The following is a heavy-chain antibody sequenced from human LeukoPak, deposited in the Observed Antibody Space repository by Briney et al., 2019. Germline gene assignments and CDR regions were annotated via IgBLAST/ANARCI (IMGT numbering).Heavy chain of an antibody. Sequence: GGSLRLSCAASGFTFSSYGMHWVRQAPGKGLEWVAFIRYDGSNKYYADSVKGRFTISRDNSKNTLYLQMNSLRAEDTAVYYCATENAQNDQAPTWGQGTLVTVSS. CDR2: IRYDGSNK. V-gene: IGHV3-30*02. D-gene: IGHD1-1*01. J-gene: IGHJ5*02. CDR1: GFTFSSYG. CDR3: ATENAQNDQAPT.